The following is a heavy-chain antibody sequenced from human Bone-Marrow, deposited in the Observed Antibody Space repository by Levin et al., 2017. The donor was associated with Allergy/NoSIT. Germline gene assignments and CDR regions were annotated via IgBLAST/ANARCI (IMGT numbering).Heavy chain of an antibody. Sequence: SCTVSGGSISTNTYYWGWIRQPPGKGLEWIGNIYYSGSTYYNPSLKGRVTISVDTSKNQFSLTLNSVTAADTAVYYCARTSGSWPHVSFDIWGQGTMVAVSS. J-gene: IGHJ3*02. D-gene: IGHD2-15*01. V-gene: IGHV4-39*07. CDR2: IYYSGST. CDR3: ARTSGSWPHVSFDI. CDR1: GGSISTNTYY.